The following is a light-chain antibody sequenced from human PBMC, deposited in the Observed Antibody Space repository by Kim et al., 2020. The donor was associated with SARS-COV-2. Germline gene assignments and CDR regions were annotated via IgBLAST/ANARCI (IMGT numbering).Light chain of an antibody. V-gene: IGKV1-12*01. J-gene: IGKJ5*01. Sequence: TSVGDIVTITCRASQVINNWLAWYQQKPGRAPKPLIYAASTLQSGVPSRFSGSGSGTEFTLTISSLQPEDFATYYCQQAGSYPLTFGQGTRLDIK. CDR3: QQAGSYPLT. CDR1: QVINNW. CDR2: AAS.